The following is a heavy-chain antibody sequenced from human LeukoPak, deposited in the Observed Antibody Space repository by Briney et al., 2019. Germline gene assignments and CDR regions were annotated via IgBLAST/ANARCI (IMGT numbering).Heavy chain of an antibody. J-gene: IGHJ4*02. V-gene: IGHV3-23*01. CDR2: ISGSGGST. Sequence: PGGSLRLSCAASGFTFSSYAMSWVRQAPGKGLEWVSAISGSGGSTYYADSVKGRFTISRDNSKNTLYLQMNSLRAEDTAVYYCANQDYYYDSSGYYSYYFDYWGQGTLVTVSS. D-gene: IGHD3-22*01. CDR3: ANQDYYYDSSGYYSYYFDY. CDR1: GFTFSSYA.